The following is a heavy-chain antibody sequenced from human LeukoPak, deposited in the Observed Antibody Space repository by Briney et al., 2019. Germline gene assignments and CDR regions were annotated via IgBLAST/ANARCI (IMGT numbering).Heavy chain of an antibody. V-gene: IGHV3-23*01. CDR1: GFTFSEYA. J-gene: IGHJ3*02. Sequence: GGSLRLSCAASGFTFSEYAMNWVRQAPRKGLEWVSAVDGSGGSKYYADSVKGRFTISRDNSKNTVYLQMNSLRADDTAVYYCAKPIVPSAISGAAFDIWGQGTMVTVSS. CDR2: VDGSGGSK. CDR3: AKPIVPSAISGAAFDI. D-gene: IGHD2-2*02.